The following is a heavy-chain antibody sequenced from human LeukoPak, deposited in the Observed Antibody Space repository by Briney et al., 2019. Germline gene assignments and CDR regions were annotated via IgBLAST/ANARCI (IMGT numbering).Heavy chain of an antibody. CDR3: AKCDWLLHCDAFDI. J-gene: IGHJ3*02. Sequence: GGSLRLSCAASGITFSSYDMSWVRQAPGKGLEWVSGISGGGGTTYYADSVKGRFTISRDNSKNTLYLQMNSLRAEDTAVYYCAKCDWLLHCDAFDIWGQGTMVTVSS. D-gene: IGHD3-9*01. V-gene: IGHV3-23*01. CDR2: ISGGGGTT. CDR1: GITFSSYD.